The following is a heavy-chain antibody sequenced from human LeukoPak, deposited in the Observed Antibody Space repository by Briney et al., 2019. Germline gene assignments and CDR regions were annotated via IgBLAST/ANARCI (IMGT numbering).Heavy chain of an antibody. CDR2: ISSSSSYI. J-gene: IGHJ1*01. CDR1: GFTFSSYS. D-gene: IGHD3-22*01. CDR3: ARGQRAYYYDSSGPRARSAEYFQH. V-gene: IGHV3-21*01. Sequence: GGSLRLSCAASGFTFSSYSMNWVRQAPGKGLEWVSSISSSSSYIYYADSVKGRFTISRDNAKNSLYLQMNSLRAEDTAVYYCARGQRAYYYDSSGPRARSAEYFQHWGRGTLVTVSS.